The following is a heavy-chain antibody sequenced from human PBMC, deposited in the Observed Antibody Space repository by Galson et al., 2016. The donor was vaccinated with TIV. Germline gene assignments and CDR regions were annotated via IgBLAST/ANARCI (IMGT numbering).Heavy chain of an antibody. V-gene: IGHV1-69-2*01. CDR3: TTVRLRGSGGMDV. D-gene: IGHD2-8*01. Sequence: VKVSCKVSGHNFTDYYMHWMQQAPGKGFEWMGHVDPEDGKTKYAAKFQGRVTMTADTSTDTAYMELSYLRSDDTAIYYCTTVRLRGSGGMDVWGQGTTVIVSS. J-gene: IGHJ6*02. CDR1: GHNFTDYY. CDR2: VDPEDGKT.